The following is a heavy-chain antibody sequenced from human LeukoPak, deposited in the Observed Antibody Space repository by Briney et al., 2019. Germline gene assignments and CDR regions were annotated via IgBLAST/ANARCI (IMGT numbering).Heavy chain of an antibody. D-gene: IGHD3-10*01. V-gene: IGHV1-8*01. CDR3: ARDYYGSKSSSFDP. CDR1: GYTFTSYD. CDR2: MNPNSGNT. Sequence: EASVKVSCKASGYTFTSYDINWVRQATGQGLEWLGWMNPNSGNTGYAQNFQGRVTLTRNTSIDTAYMELGSLRSEDTAVYYCARDYYGSKSSSFDPWGQGTLVTVSS. J-gene: IGHJ5*02.